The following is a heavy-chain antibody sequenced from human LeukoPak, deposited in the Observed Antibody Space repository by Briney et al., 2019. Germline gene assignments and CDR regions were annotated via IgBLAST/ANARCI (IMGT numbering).Heavy chain of an antibody. D-gene: IGHD3-9*01. CDR1: GFTFSSYS. Sequence: GGSLRLSCAASGFTFSSYSINWVRQAPGKGLEWVSSISSSSSYIYYADSVKGRFTISRDNAKNSLYLQMNSLRAEDTAVYYCARDNARYFDWSLGGYFDYWGQGTLVTVSS. J-gene: IGHJ4*02. CDR2: ISSSSSYI. V-gene: IGHV3-21*01. CDR3: ARDNARYFDWSLGGYFDY.